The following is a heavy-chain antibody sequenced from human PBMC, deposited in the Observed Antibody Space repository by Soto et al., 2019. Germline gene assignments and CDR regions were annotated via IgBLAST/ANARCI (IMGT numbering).Heavy chain of an antibody. CDR3: VKGQSSSCSTTGGLDV. D-gene: IGHD6-19*01. Sequence: EVQLLESGGGLVQPGGSLRLSCAASGFTFSTYAMSWVRQAPGKGLEWVSGISGSDDTTYYADSLKGRFTISRDNSKNTLYLKMNSLRAEATALYSCVKGQSSSCSTTGGLDVWCQGTTGTVSS. J-gene: IGHJ6*02. V-gene: IGHV3-23*01. CDR1: GFTFSTYA. CDR2: ISGSDDTT.